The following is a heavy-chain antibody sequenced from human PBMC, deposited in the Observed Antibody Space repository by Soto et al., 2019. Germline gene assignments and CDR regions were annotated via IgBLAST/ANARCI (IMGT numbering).Heavy chain of an antibody. CDR1: GYTFTSYG. D-gene: IGHD1-26*01. CDR3: ATKLLQRGSPCSFDL. J-gene: IGHJ4*02. V-gene: IGHV1-18*01. Sequence: GASVKVSCKASGYTFTSYGISWVRQAPGQGLEWMGWISAYNGNTNYAQKLQGRVTMTTDTSTSTAYMELRSLRSDDTAVYYCATKLLQRGSPCSFDLRGQGPMVTLSS. CDR2: ISAYNGNT.